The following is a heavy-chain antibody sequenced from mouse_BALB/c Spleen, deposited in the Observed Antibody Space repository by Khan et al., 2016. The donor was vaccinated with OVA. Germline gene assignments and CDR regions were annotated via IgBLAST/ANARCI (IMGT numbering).Heavy chain of an antibody. J-gene: IGHJ3*01. V-gene: IGHV1-61*01. CDR3: ARREKYGYDPSWFAY. CDR1: GYTFTSYW. Sequence: QVQLQQPGAELVRPGASVKLSCKASGYTFTSYWMNWVRQRPGQGLDWIGKINPSDSETHYNQMFKDKATLTVDKSSGTAYMQLSSLTSEDSAVXDCARREKYGYDPSWFAYWGQGTLVTVSA. CDR2: INPSDSET. D-gene: IGHD2-2*01.